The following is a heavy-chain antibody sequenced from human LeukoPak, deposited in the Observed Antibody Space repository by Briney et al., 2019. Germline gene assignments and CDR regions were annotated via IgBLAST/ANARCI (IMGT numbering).Heavy chain of an antibody. CDR1: GFTVSRNY. V-gene: IGHV3-66*01. CDR3: ARGGTSYYPSD. Sequence: GGSLKLSCAASGFTVSRNYMSWVRQTPGKGLEWVSILYFDDYTLYTDSVKGRFTISRDDSKNALYLQMNSLRAEDTALYFCARGGTSYYPSDWGQGTLVTVSS. J-gene: IGHJ4*02. CDR2: LYFDDYT. D-gene: IGHD3-10*01.